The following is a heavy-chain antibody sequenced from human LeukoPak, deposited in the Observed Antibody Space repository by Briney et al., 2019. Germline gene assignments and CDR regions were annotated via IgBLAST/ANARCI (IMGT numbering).Heavy chain of an antibody. Sequence: SETLSLTCTVSGGSITSYYWSWIRQPPGKGLEWIGYIYYSGSTNYNPSLKSRVTISVDTSKNQFSLELSSVTAADTAVYYCARGGVNYKIAGPWGQGALATVSS. J-gene: IGHJ5*02. V-gene: IGHV4-59*01. D-gene: IGHD3-10*01. CDR1: GGSITSYY. CDR3: ARGGVNYKIAGP. CDR2: IYYSGST.